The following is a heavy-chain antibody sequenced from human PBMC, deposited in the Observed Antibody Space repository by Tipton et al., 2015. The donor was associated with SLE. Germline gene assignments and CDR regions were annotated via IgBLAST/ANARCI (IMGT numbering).Heavy chain of an antibody. V-gene: IGHV4-39*01. D-gene: IGHD3-3*01. CDR3: ARSRRLRFPINWYFDL. J-gene: IGHJ2*01. Sequence: TLSLTCTVPGGSISSSSYYWGWIRQPPGKGLEWIGSIYYSGSTYYNPSLKSRVTISVDTSKNQFSLKLSSVTAADTAVYYCARSRRLRFPINWYFDLWGRGTLVTVSS. CDR1: GGSISSSSYY. CDR2: IYYSGST.